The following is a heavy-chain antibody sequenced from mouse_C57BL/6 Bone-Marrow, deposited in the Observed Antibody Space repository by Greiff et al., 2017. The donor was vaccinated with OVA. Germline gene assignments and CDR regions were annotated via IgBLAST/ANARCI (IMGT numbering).Heavy chain of an antibody. J-gene: IGHJ3*01. CDR3: ARDRGRYDYPFAY. V-gene: IGHV5-4*01. D-gene: IGHD2-4*01. CDR2: ISDGGSYT. CDR1: GFTFSSYA. Sequence: EVNLVESGGGLVKPGGSLKLSCAASGFTFSSYAMSWVRQTPEKRLEWVATISDGGSYTYYPDNVKGRFTISRDNAKNNLYLQMSHLKSEDTAMYYGARDRGRYDYPFAYWGQGTLVTVSA.